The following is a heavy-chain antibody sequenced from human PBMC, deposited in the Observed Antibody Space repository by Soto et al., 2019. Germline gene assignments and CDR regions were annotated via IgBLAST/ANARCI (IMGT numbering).Heavy chain of an antibody. CDR3: ARSHSFDGSIYHYYFDF. CDR2: IYASGAT. V-gene: IGHV4-59*01. CDR1: GGSISTYY. J-gene: IGHJ4*02. D-gene: IGHD3-10*01. Sequence: PSEPLSLPCTVSGGSISTYYWSWIRQPPGGTLEWIGYIYASGATTYTPSLESRVTMSVDMPNNEFSLELTSLTAADTAVYYCARSHSFDGSIYHYYFDFWGQGTLVTVSS.